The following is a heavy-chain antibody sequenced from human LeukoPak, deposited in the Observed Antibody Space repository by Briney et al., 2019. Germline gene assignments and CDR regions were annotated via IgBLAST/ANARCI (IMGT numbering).Heavy chain of an antibody. J-gene: IGHJ1*01. CDR1: GGSFSGYY. D-gene: IGHD1-7*01. CDR2: INHSGST. CDR3: ARGGGYKWNYEVYFQH. V-gene: IGHV4-34*01. Sequence: SETLSLTCAVYGGSFSGYYWSWIRQPPGKGLEWIGEINHSGSTNCNPSLKSRVTISIDTSKNQFSLKLSSVTAADTAVYYCARGGGYKWNYEVYFQHWGQGTLVTVSS.